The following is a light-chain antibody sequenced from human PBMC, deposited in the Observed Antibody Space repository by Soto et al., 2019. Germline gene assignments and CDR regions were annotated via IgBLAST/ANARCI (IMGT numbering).Light chain of an antibody. CDR1: QGISNY. CDR2: DAS. Sequence: DIQMTQSPSSLSASVGDRVTITCQASQGISNYLNWYQQKPGKAPKLLIYDASNLETGVPSRFSGSGSGTDFTFTISSLQPEDIATYYCQQYNNLPTFGQGTKVEIK. V-gene: IGKV1-33*01. J-gene: IGKJ1*01. CDR3: QQYNNLPT.